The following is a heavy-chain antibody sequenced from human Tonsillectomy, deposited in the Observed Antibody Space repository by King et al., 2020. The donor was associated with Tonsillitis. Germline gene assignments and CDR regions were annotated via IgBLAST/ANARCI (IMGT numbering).Heavy chain of an antibody. CDR1: GFTFRSYG. CDR2: ISYDGSIK. J-gene: IGHJ4*02. Sequence: VQLVESGGGVVQPGRSLRLSCAASGFTFRSYGIHWVRQAPGKGLEWVALISYDGSIKYYADSVRGRFTISRDNSKNTLYLQMNSLRAEDTAVYYCAKDEGALDHGGRGPLVPASS. D-gene: IGHD3-16*01. CDR3: AKDEGALDH. V-gene: IGHV3-30*18.